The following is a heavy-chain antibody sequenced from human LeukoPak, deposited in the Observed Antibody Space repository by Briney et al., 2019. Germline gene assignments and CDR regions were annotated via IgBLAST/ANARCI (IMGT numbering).Heavy chain of an antibody. CDR3: VREGAYSTSSPAGY. Sequence: GGSLRLSCAASGFTFSSYWMSWVRQAPGKRLEWVANINQDGSEKYYVDSVKGRFIISRDNARNSLFLQMNILTAEDTAIYYCVREGAYSTSSPAGYWGQGTLVSVSS. V-gene: IGHV3-7*01. J-gene: IGHJ4*02. D-gene: IGHD6-6*01. CDR1: GFTFSSYW. CDR2: INQDGSEK.